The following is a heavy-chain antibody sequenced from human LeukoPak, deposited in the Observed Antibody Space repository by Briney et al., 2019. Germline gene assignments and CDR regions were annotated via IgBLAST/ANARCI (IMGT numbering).Heavy chain of an antibody. CDR2: IYIAGTT. D-gene: IGHD5-24*01. Sequence: GGSLRLSFAASGFTVINNFMSWFGQSPGKGRDWLSFIYIAGTTYYADSVKGRFTISRDSSKNTLYLQMNSLRAEDTAVYYCARHIAGGSRWLQLPYFYYGLDVWGQGTTVAVSS. CDR1: GFTVINNF. CDR3: ARHIAGGSRWLQLPYFYYGLDV. V-gene: IGHV3-53*01. J-gene: IGHJ6*02.